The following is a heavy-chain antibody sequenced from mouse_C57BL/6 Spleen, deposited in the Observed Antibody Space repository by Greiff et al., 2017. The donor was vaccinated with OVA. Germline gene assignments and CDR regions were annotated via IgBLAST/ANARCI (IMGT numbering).Heavy chain of an antibody. J-gene: IGHJ3*01. CDR3: TAYYGIAY. Sequence: EVQVVESGGGLVQPGGSMKLSCVASGFTFSNYWMNWVRQSPEKGLEWVAQIRLKSDNYATHYAESVKGRFTISRDDSKSSVYLQMNNLRAEDTGIYYCTAYYGIAYWGQGTLVTVSA. CDR2: IRLKSDNYAT. D-gene: IGHD1-1*01. V-gene: IGHV6-3*01. CDR1: GFTFSNYW.